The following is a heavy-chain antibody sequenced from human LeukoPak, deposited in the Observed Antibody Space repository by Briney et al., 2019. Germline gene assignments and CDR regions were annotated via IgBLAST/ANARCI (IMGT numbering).Heavy chain of an antibody. CDR3: ARGHDGAVAYY. Sequence: ASVKVSCKASGYTFTSYDINWVRQATGQGLEWMGWMNPNSGNTGYAQKFQGRVTVTRHTSISTDHMELSSLRSEDTAVYYCARGHDGAVAYYWSQGTLVTVSS. J-gene: IGHJ4*02. V-gene: IGHV1-8*01. CDR1: GYTFTSYD. D-gene: IGHD6-19*01. CDR2: MNPNSGNT.